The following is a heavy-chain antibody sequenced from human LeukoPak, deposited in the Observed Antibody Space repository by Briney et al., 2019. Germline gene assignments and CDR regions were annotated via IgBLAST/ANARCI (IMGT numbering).Heavy chain of an antibody. CDR1: GYTFTGYY. CDR2: INPSSGGT. V-gene: IGHV1-2*02. CDR3: ARDEVAAAGTGANWFDP. D-gene: IGHD6-13*01. Sequence: ASVKVSCKASGYTFTGYYMHWVRQAPGQGLEWMGWINPSSGGTNYAQKFQGRVTMTRDTSISTAYMELSRLRSDDTAVYYCARDEVAAAGTGANWFDPWGQGTLVTVSS. J-gene: IGHJ5*02.